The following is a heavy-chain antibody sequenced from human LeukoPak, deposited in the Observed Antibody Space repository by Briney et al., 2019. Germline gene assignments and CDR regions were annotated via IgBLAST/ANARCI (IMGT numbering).Heavy chain of an antibody. CDR2: ISGSGGST. J-gene: IGHJ5*02. V-gene: IGHV3-23*01. D-gene: IGHD4-17*01. Sequence: GGSLRLSCAASGFTFSNYAMSWARQAPGKGLEWVSAISGSGGSTYYADSVKGRFTISRDNSKNTLYLQMNSLRAEDTAVYYCAKAFTVTRVYNCLDPWGQGTLVTVSS. CDR3: AKAFTVTRVYNCLDP. CDR1: GFTFSNYA.